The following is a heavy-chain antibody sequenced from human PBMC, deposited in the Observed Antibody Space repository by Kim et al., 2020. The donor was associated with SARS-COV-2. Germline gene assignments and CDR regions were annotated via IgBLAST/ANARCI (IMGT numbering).Heavy chain of an antibody. V-gene: IGHV3-48*03. CDR1: GFTFSSYE. CDR3: ARDAPAGSVSYADY. Sequence: GGSLRLSCAASGFTFSSYEMNWVRQAPGKGLEWVSYISSSGSNIYYADSVKGRFTISRDNAKNTLYLQMNSLRAEDTAVYYCARDAPAGSVSYADYWGHGTLVTVSS. J-gene: IGHJ4*01. CDR2: ISSSGSNI. D-gene: IGHD3-10*01.